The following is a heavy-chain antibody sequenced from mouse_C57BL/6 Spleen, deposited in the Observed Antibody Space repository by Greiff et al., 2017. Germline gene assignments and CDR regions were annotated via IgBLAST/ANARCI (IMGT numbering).Heavy chain of an antibody. CDR1: GYAFTNYL. Sequence: QVQLKESGAELVRPGTSVKVSCKASGYAFTNYLIEWVKQRPGQGLEWIGVINPGSGGTNYNEKFKGKATLTADKSSSTAYMQLSSLTSEDSAVYFCARGEMLGYFDVGGTGTTVTVSS. J-gene: IGHJ1*03. CDR3: ARGEMLGYFDV. CDR2: INPGSGGT. V-gene: IGHV1-54*01.